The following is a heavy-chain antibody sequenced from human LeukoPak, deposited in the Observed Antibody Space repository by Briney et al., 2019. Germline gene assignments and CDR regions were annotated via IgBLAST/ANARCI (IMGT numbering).Heavy chain of an antibody. V-gene: IGHV4-4*02. D-gene: IGHD1-26*01. CDR3: ARDQELGY. Sequence: SGTLSLTCGVSGGSISNTNWWTWFRQPPGKGLEWIGYIYNSGSTNYNPSLKSRVTISVDTSKNQFSLKLSSVTAADTAVYYCARDQELGYWGQGTLVTVSS. CDR2: IYNSGST. CDR1: GGSISNTNW. J-gene: IGHJ4*02.